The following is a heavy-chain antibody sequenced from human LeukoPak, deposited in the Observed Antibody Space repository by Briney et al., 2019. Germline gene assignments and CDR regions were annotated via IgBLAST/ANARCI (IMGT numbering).Heavy chain of an antibody. CDR3: ARRHRWDTAFDL. D-gene: IGHD5-18*01. J-gene: IGHJ2*01. CDR1: GGSFSGYY. Sequence: SETLSLTCAVYGGSFSGYYWSWIRQPPGKGLEWIGEINHSGSTNYNPSLKSRVTISVDTSKNQFSLKLSSVTAADTAVYYCARRHRWDTAFDLWGRGTLVTVSS. CDR2: INHSGST. V-gene: IGHV4-34*01.